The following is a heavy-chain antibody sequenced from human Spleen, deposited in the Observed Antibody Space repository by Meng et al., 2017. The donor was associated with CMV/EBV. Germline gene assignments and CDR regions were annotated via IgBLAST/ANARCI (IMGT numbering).Heavy chain of an antibody. CDR3: ARDRLRESDGYNSDWFDP. J-gene: IGHJ5*02. D-gene: IGHD5-24*01. CDR2: ISYDGINK. CDR1: FSFNTYA. Sequence: FSFNTYAMHWVRQAPGNGLEWVAVISYDGINKFYSDSVEGRFTISRDTSKNTLYLQMNRLRAEDTGLYYCARDRLRESDGYNSDWFDPWGQGTLATVSS. V-gene: IGHV3-30*04.